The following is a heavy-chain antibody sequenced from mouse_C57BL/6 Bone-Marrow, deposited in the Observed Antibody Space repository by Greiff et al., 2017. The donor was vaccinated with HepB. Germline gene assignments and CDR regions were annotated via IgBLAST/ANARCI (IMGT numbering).Heavy chain of an antibody. D-gene: IGHD1-1*01. CDR1: GFTFSSYA. Sequence: EVQGVESGGGLVKPGGSLKLSCAASGFTFSSYAMSWVRQTPEKRLEWVATISDGGSYTYYPDNVKGRFTISRDNAKNNLYLQMSHLKSEDTAMYYCARLIITTVVAFDYWGQGTTLTVSS. J-gene: IGHJ2*01. CDR2: ISDGGSYT. CDR3: ARLIITTVVAFDY. V-gene: IGHV5-4*01.